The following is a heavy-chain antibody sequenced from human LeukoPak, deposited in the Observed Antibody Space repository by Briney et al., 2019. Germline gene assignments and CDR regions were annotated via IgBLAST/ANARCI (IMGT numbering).Heavy chain of an antibody. CDR1: GFSFSSHW. CDR2: INQDGGTK. J-gene: IGHJ4*02. Sequence: GGSLRLSCAASGFSFSSHWMSWVRHTPGKGLEWVANINQDGGTKYYRDFAKGRFTISRDNAQNSLYLQINSLRAEDTAVYYCARDHSGDPGNYWGQGTLVTVSS. CDR3: ARDHSGDPGNY. D-gene: IGHD4-17*01. V-gene: IGHV3-7*01.